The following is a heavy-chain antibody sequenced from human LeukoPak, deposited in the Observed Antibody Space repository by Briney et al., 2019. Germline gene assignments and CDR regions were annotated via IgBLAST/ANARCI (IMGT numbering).Heavy chain of an antibody. J-gene: IGHJ4*02. CDR1: GFTFSGYA. D-gene: IGHD6-13*01. Sequence: GGSLRLSCSASGFTFSGYAMHWVRQAAGKGLEYVSVITSDGGDTYYADSVKGRFTISRDNSKNTLYLQMSSLKPEDTAVYYCVKSWATSWYVLDFWGQGTLVTVSS. CDR3: VKSWATSWYVLDF. V-gene: IGHV3-64D*09. CDR2: ITSDGGDT.